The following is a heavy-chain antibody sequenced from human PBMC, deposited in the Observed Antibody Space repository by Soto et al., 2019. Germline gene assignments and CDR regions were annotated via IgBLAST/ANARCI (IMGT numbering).Heavy chain of an antibody. CDR1: GGSIDYYY. V-gene: IGHV4-59*01. CDR3: ARDSTAWFPYYGIDV. D-gene: IGHD3-10*01. CDR2: ISDSGST. J-gene: IGHJ6*02. Sequence: SETLSLTCTVSGGSIDYYYWSWIRQPPGKGLEWLGYISDSGSTMYNPSLRSRVTFSVDTSKNQFSLKLNSVTTADTAVYYCARDSTAWFPYYGIDVWGQGTTVTVYS.